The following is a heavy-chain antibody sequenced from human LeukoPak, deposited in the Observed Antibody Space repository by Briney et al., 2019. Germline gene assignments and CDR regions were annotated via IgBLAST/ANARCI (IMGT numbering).Heavy chain of an antibody. V-gene: IGHV3-7*01. CDR3: TRDRSRAEDD. J-gene: IGHJ4*02. CDR2: INQGGSDK. CDR1: GFTFSGHW. D-gene: IGHD1-14*01. Sequence: PGGSLRLSCAASGFTFSGHWMSWVRQAPGKGLEWVANINQGGSDKYYVDSVKGRFTISRDNANNLLYLQMNSLRGEDTAVYSCTRDRSRAEDDWGQGTLVTVSS.